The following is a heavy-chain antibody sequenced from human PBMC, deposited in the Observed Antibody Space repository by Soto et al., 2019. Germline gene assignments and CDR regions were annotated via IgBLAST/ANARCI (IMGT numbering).Heavy chain of an antibody. Sequence: SETLSLTCTVSGGSISSYYWSWIRQPPGKGLEWIGYYSGSTNYNPSLKSRVTISVDTSKNQLSLKLSSVTAADTAVYYCASSNIAAAGFYYYGMDVWGRGTTVTVSS. CDR3: ASSNIAAAGFYYYGMDV. J-gene: IGHJ6*02. V-gene: IGHV4-59*01. D-gene: IGHD6-13*01. CDR1: GGSISSYY. CDR2: YSGST.